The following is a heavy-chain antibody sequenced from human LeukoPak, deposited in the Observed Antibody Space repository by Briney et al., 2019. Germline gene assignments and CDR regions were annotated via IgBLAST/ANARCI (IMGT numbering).Heavy chain of an antibody. Sequence: SVKVSCKASGGTFSSYAISWVRQAPGQGLEWMGGSTPILGTANYAQKFQGRVTITADKSTSTAYMELSSLRSEDTAVYYCARVVMTSANWFDPWGQGTLVTVSS. V-gene: IGHV1-69*06. CDR1: GGTFSSYA. CDR2: STPILGTA. J-gene: IGHJ5*02. D-gene: IGHD2-8*01. CDR3: ARVVMTSANWFDP.